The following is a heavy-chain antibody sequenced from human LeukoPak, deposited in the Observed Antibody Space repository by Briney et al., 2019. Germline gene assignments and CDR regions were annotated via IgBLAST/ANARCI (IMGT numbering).Heavy chain of an antibody. V-gene: IGHV4-59*01. CDR3: ARNSSRWPHDAFDI. Sequence: PSETLSLTCTVSGGSISSYYWSWIRQPPGKGLEWIGYIYYSGSTNYNPSLKSRVTISVDTSKNQFSLKLSSVTAADTAVYYCARNSSRWPHDAFDIWGQGTMVTVSS. D-gene: IGHD6-13*01. CDR1: GGSISSYY. CDR2: IYYSGST. J-gene: IGHJ3*02.